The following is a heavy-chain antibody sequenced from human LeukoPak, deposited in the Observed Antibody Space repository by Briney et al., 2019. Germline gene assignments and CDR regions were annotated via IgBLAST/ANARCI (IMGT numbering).Heavy chain of an antibody. CDR3: ARGRVAAEWYADY. V-gene: IGHV4-34*01. D-gene: IGHD6-13*01. Sequence: SETLSLTCAVYGGSFSGYYWSWIRQPPGKGLEWIGEINHSGSTNYNPSLKSRVTISVDTSKNQFSLTLSPVTAADTAVYYCARGRVAAEWYADYWGQGTLVTVSS. CDR2: INHSGST. CDR1: GGSFSGYY. J-gene: IGHJ4*02.